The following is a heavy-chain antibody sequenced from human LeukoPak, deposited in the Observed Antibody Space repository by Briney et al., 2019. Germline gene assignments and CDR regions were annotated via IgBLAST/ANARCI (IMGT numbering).Heavy chain of an antibody. J-gene: IGHJ4*02. D-gene: IGHD6-13*01. CDR2: FDPEDGET. V-gene: IGHV1-24*01. CDR3: ATNPGSAYSSSWYYFDY. Sequence: ASVKVSCKVSGYTLTELSMHWVRQAPGKGLEWMGGFDPEDGETIYAQKFQGRVTMTEDTSTDTAYMELSSLRSEDTAVYYCATNPGSAYSSSWYYFDYWGQGTLVTVSS. CDR1: GYTLTELS.